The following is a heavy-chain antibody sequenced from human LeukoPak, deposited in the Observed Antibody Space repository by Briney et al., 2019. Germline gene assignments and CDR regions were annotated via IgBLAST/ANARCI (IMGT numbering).Heavy chain of an antibody. CDR1: VYIFSKYG. Sequence: PGGSLRLSCPASVYIFSKYGMQWVRQAPGKGLEWVAVVWSDGSDRHYADSVKGRFTISRDNSKNTVSLEMNSLRVEDTAVYYCARDCGCSGGNCYQRSDSWGQGTLVTVSS. CDR3: ARDCGCSGGNCYQRSDS. V-gene: IGHV3-33*01. CDR2: VWSDGSDR. D-gene: IGHD2-15*01. J-gene: IGHJ4*02.